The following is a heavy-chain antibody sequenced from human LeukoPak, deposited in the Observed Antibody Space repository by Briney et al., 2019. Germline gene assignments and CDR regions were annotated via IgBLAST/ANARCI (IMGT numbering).Heavy chain of an antibody. CDR1: GGTFSSYA. J-gene: IGHJ4*02. Sequence: SVKVSCKASGGTFSSYAISWVRQAPGQGLESMGGINPIFGTANYAQKFQGRVTITADESTSTAYMELSSLRSEDTAVYYCARASLYCGGDCYPQFDYWGQGTLVTVSS. CDR3: ARASLYCGGDCYPQFDY. D-gene: IGHD2-21*02. CDR2: INPIFGTA. V-gene: IGHV1-69*13.